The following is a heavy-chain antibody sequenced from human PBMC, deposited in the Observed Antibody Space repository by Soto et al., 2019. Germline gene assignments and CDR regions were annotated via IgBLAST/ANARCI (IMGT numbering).Heavy chain of an antibody. CDR3: AREEGRGYSYGLYDY. CDR1: GGSFSGYY. D-gene: IGHD5-18*01. CDR2: INHSGST. J-gene: IGHJ4*02. V-gene: IGHV4-34*01. Sequence: QVQLQQWGAGLLKPSETLSLTCAVYGGSFSGYYWSWIRQPPGKGLEWIGEINHSGSTNYNPSLKSRVTISVDTSKNQFSRKLSSVTAADTAVYYCAREEGRGYSYGLYDYWGQGTLVTVSS.